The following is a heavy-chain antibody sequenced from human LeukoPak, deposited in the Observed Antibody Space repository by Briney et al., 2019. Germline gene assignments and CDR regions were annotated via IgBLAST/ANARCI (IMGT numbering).Heavy chain of an antibody. V-gene: IGHV3-74*01. D-gene: IGHD4-23*01. CDR1: GFTFSSHW. CDR2: ISGDGGRT. J-gene: IGHJ6*03. CDR3: AREGNPDYYFYYMDV. Sequence: PGGSLRLSCAASGFTFSSHWMHWVRQAPGKGLAWVSRISGDGGRTTYADSVKGRFTISRDNAENTLYLQMNSLRVEDTAVYYCAREGNPDYYFYYMDVWGKGTTVTVSS.